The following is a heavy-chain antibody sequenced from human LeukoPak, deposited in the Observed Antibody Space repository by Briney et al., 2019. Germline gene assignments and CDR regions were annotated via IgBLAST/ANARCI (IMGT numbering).Heavy chain of an antibody. Sequence: PGGSLRLSCEASGFTFSNYWMSWVRQAPGKGLEWVAVISYDGSNKYYADSVKGRFTISRDNSKNTLYLQMNSLRAEDTAVYYCARDSWELRGIHIYFDYWGQGTLVTVSS. CDR2: ISYDGSNK. CDR1: GFTFSNYW. CDR3: ARDSWELRGIHIYFDY. J-gene: IGHJ4*02. V-gene: IGHV3-30-3*01. D-gene: IGHD1-26*01.